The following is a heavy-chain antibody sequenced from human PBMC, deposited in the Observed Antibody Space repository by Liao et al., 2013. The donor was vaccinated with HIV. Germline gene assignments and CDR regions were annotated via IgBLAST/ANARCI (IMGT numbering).Heavy chain of an antibody. Sequence: QVQLQESGPGLVKPSQTLSLTCTVSGGSISSETYYWSWIRQPPGKGLEWIGEINHSGSTNYNPSLKSRVTISVDTSKNQFSLRLSSVTAADTAVYYCATIIDVYNGFDYWGQGTLVTVSS. J-gene: IGHJ4*02. CDR1: GGSISSETYY. CDR3: ATIIDVYNGFDY. V-gene: IGHV4-39*07. D-gene: IGHD5-24*01. CDR2: INHSGST.